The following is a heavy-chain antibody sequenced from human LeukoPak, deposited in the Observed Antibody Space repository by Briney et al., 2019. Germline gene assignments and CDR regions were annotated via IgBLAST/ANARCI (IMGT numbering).Heavy chain of an antibody. CDR3: ARGGGAAAGKTYYYHYMDV. D-gene: IGHD6-13*01. J-gene: IGHJ6*03. CDR1: GGTFNNYA. V-gene: IGHV1-69*05. CDR2: IIPVFGAA. Sequence: SVKVSCKASGGTFNNYAYSWVRQAPGQGLEWMGGIIPVFGAANYAQKFQGRVTITTDESTSTAYMDLRSLRSEDTAVYYCARGGGAAAGKTYYYHYMDVWGKGTTVTVSS.